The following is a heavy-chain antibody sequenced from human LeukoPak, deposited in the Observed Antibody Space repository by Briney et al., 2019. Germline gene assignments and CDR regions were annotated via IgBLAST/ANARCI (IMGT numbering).Heavy chain of an antibody. CDR1: GYTFTGYY. CDR2: INPNSGGT. Sequence: ASVKVSCKASGYTFTGYYMHWVRQAPGQGLEWMGWINPNSGGTNYAQKFQGRVTMTRDTSISTAYMELRSLRSDDTAVYYCARAGYSSGWGNNWFDPWGQGTLVTVSS. J-gene: IGHJ5*02. D-gene: IGHD6-19*01. V-gene: IGHV1-2*02. CDR3: ARAGYSSGWGNNWFDP.